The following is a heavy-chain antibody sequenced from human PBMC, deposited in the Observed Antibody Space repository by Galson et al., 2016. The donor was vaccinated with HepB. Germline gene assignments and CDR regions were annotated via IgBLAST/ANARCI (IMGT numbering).Heavy chain of an antibody. D-gene: IGHD5-24*01. CDR3: ARERRLQLDKYFDY. Sequence: SVKVSCKASGGTFSNYTISWLRQAPGQGLEWVGGIIPLFHTANYAQKFQDRVMFTADESTGTAYMELSSLRSEDSAVYFCARERRLQLDKYFDYWGQGTLVTVSS. V-gene: IGHV1-69*13. CDR2: IIPLFHTA. CDR1: GGTFSNYT. J-gene: IGHJ4*02.